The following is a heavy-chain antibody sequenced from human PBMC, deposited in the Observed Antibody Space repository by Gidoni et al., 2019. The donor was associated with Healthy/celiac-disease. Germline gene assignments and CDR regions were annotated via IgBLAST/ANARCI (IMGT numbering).Heavy chain of an antibody. CDR2: ISGSGGST. CDR1: GFTFSSYA. J-gene: IGHJ4*02. V-gene: IGHV3-23*01. D-gene: IGHD3-3*01. Sequence: EVQLLESGGGLVQPGGSLRLSCAASGFTFSSYAMSWVRQAPGKGLEWVSAISGSGGSTYYADSVKGRFTISRDNSKNTLYLQMNSLRAEDTAVYYCAKGAGDFWSGYYSSGRVDYWGQGTLVTVSS. CDR3: AKGAGDFWSGYYSSGRVDY.